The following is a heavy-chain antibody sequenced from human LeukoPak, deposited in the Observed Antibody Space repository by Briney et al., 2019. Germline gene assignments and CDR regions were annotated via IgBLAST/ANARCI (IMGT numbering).Heavy chain of an antibody. CDR3: AFSSYYLQGNYYMDV. V-gene: IGHV1-18*01. Sequence: ASVKVSCKASGYTFTSYGISWVRQAPGQGLEWMGWISGYNGNTNYAQSLQGRVTMTTDTSTSTVYMELRSLRSDDTAVYYCAFSSYYLQGNYYMDVWGKGTTVTVSS. D-gene: IGHD1-26*01. J-gene: IGHJ6*03. CDR2: ISGYNGNT. CDR1: GYTFTSYG.